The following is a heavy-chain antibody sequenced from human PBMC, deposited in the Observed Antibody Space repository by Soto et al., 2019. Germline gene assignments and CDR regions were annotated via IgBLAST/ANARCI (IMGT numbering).Heavy chain of an antibody. Sequence: SETLSLTCTVSGGSISSYYWSWIRQPAGKGLEWIGRIYTSGSTNYNPSLKSRVTMSVDTSKNQFSLKLSSVTAADTAVYYCARDQVSSSIQVEFDPGGQGTLVTVSS. CDR3: ARDQVSSSIQVEFDP. J-gene: IGHJ5*02. CDR2: IYTSGST. D-gene: IGHD6-13*01. V-gene: IGHV4-4*07. CDR1: GGSISSYY.